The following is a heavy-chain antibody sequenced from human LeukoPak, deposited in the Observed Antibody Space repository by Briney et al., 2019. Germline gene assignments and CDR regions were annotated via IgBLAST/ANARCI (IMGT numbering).Heavy chain of an antibody. V-gene: IGHV4-39*01. CDR3: ARPVPSRLGWFDP. D-gene: IGHD1-1*01. J-gene: IGHJ5*02. Sequence: PSETLSLTCTVSGGSISSDNYYWGWIRQSPGKGLEWIGSISYSGSTYYNPSLKSRVTISEDTSNNQFSLKLSSVTAADTAVYYCARPVPSRLGWFDPWGQGTLVTVSS. CDR2: ISYSGST. CDR1: GGSISSDNYY.